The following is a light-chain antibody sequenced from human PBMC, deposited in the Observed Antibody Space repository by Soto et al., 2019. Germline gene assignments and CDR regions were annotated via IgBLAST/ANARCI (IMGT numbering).Light chain of an antibody. Sequence: DIQMTQSPSFVSASVGDSVTITCRASQGISSWLAWYQHKPGRAPKLLIHAASGLESGVPTRFSGSGAGTYFTLLISNLQPEDFAAYYWQQTNSFPLTFGGGTKVEIK. V-gene: IGKV1-12*01. CDR3: QQTNSFPLT. J-gene: IGKJ4*01. CDR1: QGISSW. CDR2: AAS.